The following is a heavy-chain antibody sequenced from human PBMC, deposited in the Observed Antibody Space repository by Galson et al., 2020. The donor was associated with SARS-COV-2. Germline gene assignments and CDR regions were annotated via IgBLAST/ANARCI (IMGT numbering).Heavy chain of an antibody. J-gene: IGHJ6*02. CDR3: AREGIGRVVVITAQYGVAV. CDR2: ISSSSSNI. V-gene: IGHV3-21*05. D-gene: IGHD3-22*01. CDR1: GFTFSRYN. Sequence: GGTLRLSCAASGFTFSRYNMNWVRQAPGKGLEWVSYISSSSSNIYYAESVKGRFTISRDNAKNSLYRQMNSLRPGDTALFYCAREGIGRVVVITAQYGVAVWGQGPPVTVSS.